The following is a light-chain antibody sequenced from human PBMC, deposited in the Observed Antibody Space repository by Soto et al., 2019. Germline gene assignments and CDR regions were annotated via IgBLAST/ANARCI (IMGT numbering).Light chain of an antibody. J-gene: IGLJ1*01. CDR3: SSYTSSSTLDNYV. Sequence: QSALTQPRSVSGSPGQSVAISCTGTSSDVGGYNYVSWYQQHPGKAPKLMIYDVSKRPSGVPDRFSGSKSGNTASLTISGLQAEDEADYYCSSYTSSSTLDNYVFGTGTKVTVL. V-gene: IGLV2-11*01. CDR2: DVS. CDR1: SSDVGGYNY.